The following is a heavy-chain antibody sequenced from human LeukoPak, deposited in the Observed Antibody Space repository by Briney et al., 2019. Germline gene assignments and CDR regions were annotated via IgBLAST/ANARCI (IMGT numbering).Heavy chain of an antibody. D-gene: IGHD3-22*01. Sequence: GSLRLSCAASGFAFSSYAMSWIRQPPGKGLEWIGEINHSGSTNYNPSLKSRVTISVDTSKNQFSLKLSSVTAADTAVYYCARCDSSGYYYYYYGMDVWGQGTTVTVSS. CDR3: ARCDSSGYYYYYYGMDV. V-gene: IGHV4-34*01. J-gene: IGHJ6*02. CDR1: GFAFSSYA. CDR2: INHSGST.